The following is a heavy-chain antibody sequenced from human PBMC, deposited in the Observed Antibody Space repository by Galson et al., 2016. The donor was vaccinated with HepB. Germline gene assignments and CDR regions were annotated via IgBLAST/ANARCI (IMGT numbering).Heavy chain of an antibody. J-gene: IGHJ4*02. CDR1: GFTFSSFA. D-gene: IGHD4-17*01. Sequence: SLRLSCAASGFTFSSFAMSWVRQAPGKGLQWVSGITDSVDNTYYADSVRGRFTISRDNSKNTLYLEMNSLRAEDTALYYCAKSATVIDGIDDWGQETLVTVSS. CDR2: ITDSVDNT. V-gene: IGHV3-23*01. CDR3: AKSATVIDGIDD.